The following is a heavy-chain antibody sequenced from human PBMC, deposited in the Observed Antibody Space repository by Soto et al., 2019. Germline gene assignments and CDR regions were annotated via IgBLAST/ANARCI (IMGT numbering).Heavy chain of an antibody. CDR2: IYYSGST. CDR1: GGSISSYY. D-gene: IGHD3-9*01. J-gene: IGHJ4*02. Sequence: SETLSLTCTVSGGSISSYYWSWIRQPPGKGLEWIGYIYYSGSTNYNPSLKSRVTISVDTSKNQFSLKLSSVTAADTAVYYCAREVDTLTGYYFDYWGQGTLVTVSS. V-gene: IGHV4-59*01. CDR3: AREVDTLTGYYFDY.